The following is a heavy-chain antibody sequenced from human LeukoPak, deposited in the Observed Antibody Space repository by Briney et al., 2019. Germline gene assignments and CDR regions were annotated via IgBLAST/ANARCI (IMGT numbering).Heavy chain of an antibody. CDR1: GFTLSTYY. D-gene: IGHD6-25*01. V-gene: IGHV3-7*01. J-gene: IGHJ5*02. Sequence: GGSLRLSCAASGFTLSTYYMSWVRQAPGKGLEWVANIKQDGTGESYVDSVKGQFTISRDNTKNSLYLQMNSLKVEDTAVYYCARDRRAEDTPYNWFDPWGQGTLVTVSS. CDR3: ARDRRAEDTPYNWFDP. CDR2: IKQDGTGE.